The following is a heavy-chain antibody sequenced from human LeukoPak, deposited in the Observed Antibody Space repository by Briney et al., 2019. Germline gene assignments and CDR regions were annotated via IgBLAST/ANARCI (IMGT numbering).Heavy chain of an antibody. J-gene: IGHJ5*02. D-gene: IGHD3-10*01. Sequence: SETLSLTCTVSGGSISSSSYYWGWIRQPPGKGLEWIGSIYYSGSTYYNPSLKSRVTISVDTSKNQFSLKLSSVTAADTAVYYCARYSPLLWFGELWAPRWFDPWGQGTLVTVSS. CDR1: GGSISSSSYY. CDR3: ARYSPLLWFGELWAPRWFDP. V-gene: IGHV4-39*01. CDR2: IYYSGST.